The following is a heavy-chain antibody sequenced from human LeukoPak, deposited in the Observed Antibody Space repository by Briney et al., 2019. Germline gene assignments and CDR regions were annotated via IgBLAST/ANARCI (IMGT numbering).Heavy chain of an antibody. V-gene: IGHV3-11*01. CDR1: GFTFSDYY. CDR3: ARDRGSSSWYFWLDP. Sequence: TGGSLRLSCAASGFTFSDYYMSWIRQAPGKGLEWVSYISSSGSTIYYADSVKGRFTISRDNAKNSLYLQMNSLRAEDTAVYYCARDRGSSSWYFWLDPWGQGTLVTVSS. D-gene: IGHD6-13*01. CDR2: ISSSGSTI. J-gene: IGHJ5*02.